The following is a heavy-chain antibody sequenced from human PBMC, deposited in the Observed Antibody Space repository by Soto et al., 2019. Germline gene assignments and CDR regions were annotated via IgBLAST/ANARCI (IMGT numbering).Heavy chain of an antibody. CDR3: ARHPDYKDFDL. J-gene: IGHJ2*01. CDR1: GGSISSSSSY. CDR2: IYYSGST. D-gene: IGHD1-20*01. Sequence: QLQLQESGPGLVKPSETLSLTCTVSGGSISSSSSYWGWIRQPPGKGLEWIGTIYYSGSTYYNPSLESRVTISVDTSKNQFGLRLSSVTAADTAVYYCARHPDYKDFDLWGRGTLVTVSS. V-gene: IGHV4-39*01.